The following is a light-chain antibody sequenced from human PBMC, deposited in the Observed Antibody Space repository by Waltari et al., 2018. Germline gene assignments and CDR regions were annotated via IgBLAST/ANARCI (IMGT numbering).Light chain of an antibody. Sequence: EVVLTQSPGTLSLSPGERATLSCKASQSVSNSYLAWYQQKLGQAPRLLIYGASSRATGIPDRFSGSGSGTDFTLKISRVEAEDVGLYYCMQSIQFPLTFGGGTKVEIK. V-gene: IGKV3-20*01. CDR1: QSVSNSY. CDR2: GAS. J-gene: IGKJ4*01. CDR3: MQSIQFPLT.